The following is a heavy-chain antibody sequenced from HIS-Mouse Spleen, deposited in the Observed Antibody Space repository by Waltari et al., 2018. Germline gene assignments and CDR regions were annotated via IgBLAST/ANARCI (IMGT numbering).Heavy chain of an antibody. CDR3: ARIAEGYTSGWYAFDY. J-gene: IGHJ4*02. CDR1: GFSLSTSGMC. D-gene: IGHD6-19*01. V-gene: IGHV2-70*15. CDR2: IAWDDEK. Sequence: QVTLRESGPALVKPTQTLTLTCTFSGFSLSTSGMCVSWIRQPPGKALEWLARIAWDDEKYYSTSLKTRLTISKDNSKNQLVLTMTNMDPVDTATYYCARIAEGYTSGWYAFDYWGQGTLVTVSS.